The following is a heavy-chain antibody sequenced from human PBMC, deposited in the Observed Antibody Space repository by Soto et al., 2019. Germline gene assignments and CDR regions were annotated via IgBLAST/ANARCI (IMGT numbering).Heavy chain of an antibody. J-gene: IGHJ3*02. CDR2: ISAYNGNT. CDR1: GYTFTSYG. D-gene: IGHD5-12*01. Sequence: ASVKVSCKASGYTFTSYGISWVRQAPGQGLEWMGWISAYNGNTNYAQKLQGRVTMTTDTSTSTAYMELRSLRSDDTAVYYCARVGSVSGYGEVGAFDIWGQGTMVTVSS. CDR3: ARVGSVSGYGEVGAFDI. V-gene: IGHV1-18*01.